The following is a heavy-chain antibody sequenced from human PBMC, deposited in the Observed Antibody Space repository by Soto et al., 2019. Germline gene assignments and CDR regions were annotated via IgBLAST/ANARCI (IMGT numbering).Heavy chain of an antibody. V-gene: IGHV1-69*04. CDR1: GGTFSSYT. J-gene: IGHJ5*02. Sequence: SVKVSCKASGGTFSSYTISWVRQAPGQGLEWMGRIIPILGIANYAQKFQGRVTITADKSTSTAYMELSSLRSEDTAVYYCARDPMVRGFNWFDPWGQGTLVTVS. CDR2: IIPILGIA. CDR3: ARDPMVRGFNWFDP. D-gene: IGHD3-10*01.